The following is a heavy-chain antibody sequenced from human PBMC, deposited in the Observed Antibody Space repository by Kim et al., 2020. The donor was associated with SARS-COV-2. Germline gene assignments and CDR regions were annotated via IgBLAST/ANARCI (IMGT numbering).Heavy chain of an antibody. V-gene: IGHV3-11*01. J-gene: IGHJ4*02. CDR2: ISSSGSTI. D-gene: IGHD6-6*01. CDR3: AREPSIAAPGGVGY. Sequence: GGSLRLSCAASGFTFSDYYMSWIRQAPGKGLEWVSYISSSGSTIYYAYSVKGRFTISRDNAKNSLYLQMNSLSAEDTAVYYCAREPSIAAPGGVGYWGQGTLVTVSS. CDR1: GFTFSDYY.